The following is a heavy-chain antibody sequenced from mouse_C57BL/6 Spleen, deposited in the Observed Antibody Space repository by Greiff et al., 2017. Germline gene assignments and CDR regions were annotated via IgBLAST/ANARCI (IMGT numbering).Heavy chain of an antibody. CDR1: GFTFNTYA. CDR2: LRGKSSNYAT. Sequence: EVKLVESGGGLVQPTGFLKLSCAASGFTFNTYAMHWVRQAPGKCLEWVARLRGKSSNYATYYADSVKDRFTISRDDSQSMLYRQMNNLKTEETAMDYCGRVATIAKEDGSQGASVTFSS. V-gene: IGHV10-3*01. J-gene: IGHJ4*01. D-gene: IGHD2-2*01. CDR3: GRVATIAKED.